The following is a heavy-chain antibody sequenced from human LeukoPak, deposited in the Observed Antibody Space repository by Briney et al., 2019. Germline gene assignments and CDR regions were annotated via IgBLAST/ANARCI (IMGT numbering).Heavy chain of an antibody. CDR2: ISGSGAST. J-gene: IGHJ4*02. D-gene: IGHD6-13*01. CDR3: AKTNGYSRSWYDY. V-gene: IGHV3-23*01. Sequence: GGSLRLSCPASGLTFSSYAMSLVLQAPGKGLEWVSGISGSGASTYYADSVRGRFTISRDNSKNTLYLQMNSLRAEDTAVYYCAKTNGYSRSWYDYWGQGTLVTVSS. CDR1: GLTFSSYA.